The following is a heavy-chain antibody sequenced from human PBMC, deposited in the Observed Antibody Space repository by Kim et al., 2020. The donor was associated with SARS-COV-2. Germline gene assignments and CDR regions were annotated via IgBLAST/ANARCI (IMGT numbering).Heavy chain of an antibody. J-gene: IGHJ4*02. D-gene: IGHD3-16*01. CDR2: GST. Sequence: GSTYYADSVKGRFTISRDNSKNTLYLQMNSLRAEDTAVYYCASGGLDFDYWGQGTLVTVSS. CDR3: ASGGLDFDY. V-gene: IGHV3-23*01.